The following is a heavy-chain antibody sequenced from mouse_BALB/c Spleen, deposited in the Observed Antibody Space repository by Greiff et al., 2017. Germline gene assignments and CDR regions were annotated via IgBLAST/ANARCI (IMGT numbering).Heavy chain of an antibody. D-gene: IGHD2-10*02. J-gene: IGHJ1*01. V-gene: IGHV5-6-5*01. CDR3: ARGKKYGNYFSYWYFDV. CDR2: ISSGGST. Sequence: EVKVEESGGGLVKPGGSLKLSCAASGFTFSSYAMSWVRQTPEKRLEWVASISSGGSTYYPDSVKGRFTISRDNARNILYLQMSSLRSEDTAMYYCARGKKYGNYFSYWYFDVWGAGTTVTVSS. CDR1: GFTFSSYA.